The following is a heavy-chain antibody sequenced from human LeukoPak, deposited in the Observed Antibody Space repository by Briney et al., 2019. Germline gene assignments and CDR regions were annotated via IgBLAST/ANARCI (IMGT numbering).Heavy chain of an antibody. CDR2: ISSSSSYI. CDR3: AKDIVVVTAIPGDAFDI. Sequence: GALILSCAASGFPFSSYSMNWVRQAPGKGLEWVSSISSSSSYIYYADSVKGRFTISRDNAKNSLYLQMNSLRAEDTAVYYCAKDIVVVTAIPGDAFDIWGQGTMVTVSS. D-gene: IGHD2-21*02. V-gene: IGHV3-21*01. J-gene: IGHJ3*02. CDR1: GFPFSSYS.